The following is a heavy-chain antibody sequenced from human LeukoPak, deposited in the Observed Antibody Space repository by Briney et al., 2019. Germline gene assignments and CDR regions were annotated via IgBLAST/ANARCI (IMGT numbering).Heavy chain of an antibody. J-gene: IGHJ4*02. D-gene: IGHD2-21*02. CDR1: GFTFSSYA. CDR2: ISGSGGST. V-gene: IGHV3-23*01. Sequence: GGSLRLSCAASGFTFSSYAMSWVRQAPGKELEWVSAISGSGGSTYYADSVKGRFTISRDNSKNTLYLQMNSLRAEDTAVYYCARPSNAYCGGDCYSDIDYWGQGTLVTVSS. CDR3: ARPSNAYCGGDCYSDIDY.